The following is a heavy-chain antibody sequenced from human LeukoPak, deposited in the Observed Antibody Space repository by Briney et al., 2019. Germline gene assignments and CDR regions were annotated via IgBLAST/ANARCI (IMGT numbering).Heavy chain of an antibody. Sequence: PSATLSLTCTVSGGSISSYYWSWIRQPPGKGLEWIGYIYYSGSTNYNPSLKSRVTISVDTSKNQFSLKLSSVTAADTAVYYCARSFPYYDILTGYSYYFDYWGQGTLVTVSS. J-gene: IGHJ4*02. CDR1: GGSISSYY. V-gene: IGHV4-59*01. CDR2: IYYSGST. D-gene: IGHD3-9*01. CDR3: ARSFPYYDILTGYSYYFDY.